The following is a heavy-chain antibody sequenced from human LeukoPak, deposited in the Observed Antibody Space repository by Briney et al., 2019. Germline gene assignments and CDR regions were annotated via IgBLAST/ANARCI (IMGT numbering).Heavy chain of an antibody. D-gene: IGHD3-3*01. Sequence: SETLSLTCTVSGGSISDYYWNWMRQPPGKGLEWIGEINHSGSTNYNPSLKSRVTISVDTSKNQFSLKLSSVTAADTAVYYCARGAPRQYYDFWSGYRTHFDYWGQGTLVTVSS. V-gene: IGHV4-34*01. CDR3: ARGAPRQYYDFWSGYRTHFDY. J-gene: IGHJ4*02. CDR2: INHSGST. CDR1: GGSISDYY.